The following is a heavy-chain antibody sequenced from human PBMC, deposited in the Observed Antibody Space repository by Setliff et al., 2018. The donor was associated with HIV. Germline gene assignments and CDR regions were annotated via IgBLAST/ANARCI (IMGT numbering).Heavy chain of an antibody. Sequence: ASVKVSCKASGYTFTSYGISWVRQAPGQGLEWMGWISAYNGNTNYAQKLQGRVTMTTDISTSTAYMELRSLRSDDTAVYYCARDPGWLQTLYYFDSWGQGTLVTVSS. CDR2: ISAYNGNT. CDR3: ARDPGWLQTLYYFDS. J-gene: IGHJ4*02. D-gene: IGHD5-12*01. CDR1: GYTFTSYG. V-gene: IGHV1-18*01.